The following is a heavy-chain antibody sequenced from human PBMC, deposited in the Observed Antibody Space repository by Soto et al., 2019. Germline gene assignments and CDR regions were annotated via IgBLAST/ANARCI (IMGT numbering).Heavy chain of an antibody. CDR1: GFTFSSYW. CDR3: GREADAPYYYGMDV. J-gene: IGHJ6*02. Sequence: EVQLVESGGGLVQPGGSLRLSCAASGFTFSSYWMHWVRQAPGKGLVWLSRINSDGSSTSYVESVKGRFTISRDNAKNTLFLQMNSMRAEDKAVYYCGREADAPYYYGMDVWGQGTTVTVSS. CDR2: INSDGSST. D-gene: IGHD2-15*01. V-gene: IGHV3-74*01.